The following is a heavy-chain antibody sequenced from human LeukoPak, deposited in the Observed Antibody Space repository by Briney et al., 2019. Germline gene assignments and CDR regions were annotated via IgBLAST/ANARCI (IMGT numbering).Heavy chain of an antibody. J-gene: IGHJ4*02. V-gene: IGHV3-21*01. CDR3: ARDLRGWFYFDY. CDR2: ISSSSSYI. CDR1: GFTFSNYS. D-gene: IGHD6-19*01. Sequence: GGSLRLSCAASGFTFSNYSMNWVRQAPGKGLEWVSSISSSSSYIYYADSVKGRFTISRDNAKNSLYLQMNSLRAEDTAVYYCARDLRGWFYFDYWGQGTLVTVSS.